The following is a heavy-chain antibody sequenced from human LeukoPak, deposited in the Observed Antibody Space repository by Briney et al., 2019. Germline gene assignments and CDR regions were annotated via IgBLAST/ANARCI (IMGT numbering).Heavy chain of an antibody. V-gene: IGHV3-7*01. J-gene: IGHJ4*02. CDR2: IKEDGSAQ. CDR1: GFTFSRDW. D-gene: IGHD3-9*01. Sequence: GSLRLSCVASGFTFSRDWMSWVRQAPGKGLEWVANIKEDGSAQYYADPVKGRFTISRDNTKNSLYLQMNSLTAEDTAMYYCAKDGDGYHNWGQGALVTVSS. CDR3: AKDGDGYHN.